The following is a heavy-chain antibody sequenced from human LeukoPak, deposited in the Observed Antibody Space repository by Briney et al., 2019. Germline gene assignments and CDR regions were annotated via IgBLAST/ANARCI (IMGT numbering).Heavy chain of an antibody. Sequence: SETLSLTCSFSGYSISSGYYWGWIRQPPGQGLEWIGNIYHSGSTYYNPSLKSRVTISVDTSKNQFSLKLSSVTAADTAVYYGAGDFWSGYYFRDWGQGTLVTVSS. J-gene: IGHJ4*02. CDR1: GYSISSGYY. CDR2: IYHSGST. V-gene: IGHV4-38-2*02. D-gene: IGHD3-3*01. CDR3: AGDFWSGYYFRD.